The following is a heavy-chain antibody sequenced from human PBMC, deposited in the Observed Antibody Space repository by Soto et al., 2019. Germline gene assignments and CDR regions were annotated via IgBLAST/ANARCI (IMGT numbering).Heavy chain of an antibody. CDR3: GRARSAAMVTSDY. D-gene: IGHD5-18*01. CDR1: GYSFSDYG. Sequence: QVQLVQSGPEVKKPGASVKVSCKASGYSFSDYGVTWVRQSPGQGLQWMGWISAYNDDRNYAQNFQDRITMTTDTSTSTAYVELRSLRSDDTAVYFCGRARSAAMVTSDYWDQGTLVTVSS. CDR2: ISAYNDDR. V-gene: IGHV1-18*01. J-gene: IGHJ4*02.